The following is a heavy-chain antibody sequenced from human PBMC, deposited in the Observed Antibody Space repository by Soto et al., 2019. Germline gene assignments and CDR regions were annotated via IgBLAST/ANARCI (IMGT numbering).Heavy chain of an antibody. D-gene: IGHD3-22*01. V-gene: IGHV3-21*01. CDR3: ATARSLYFDSSGYYYGFDS. CDR2: ISSGSSYI. CDR1: GFTFSRES. Sequence: GGSLRLSCAASGFTFSRESMSWFRQAPGKGLEWVSSISSGSSYINYADSVKGRFTISRDNAKNSLYLQMNSLRAEDTAVYSCATARSLYFDSSGYYYGFDSGGQGTLVTVSS. J-gene: IGHJ4*02.